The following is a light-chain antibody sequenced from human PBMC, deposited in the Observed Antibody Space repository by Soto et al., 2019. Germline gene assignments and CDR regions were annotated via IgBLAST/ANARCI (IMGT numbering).Light chain of an antibody. Sequence: AIQMTQSPSSLSASVGDRVTLTCRASQDIRNDLGWYQQKPGMAHRFXIYAVYNLQSGVQSRFSGSGSGTNFTLTIRSLQPEDFATYYCVQHYNYPPTFGQGTKVDIK. CDR1: QDIRND. V-gene: IGKV1-6*01. CDR2: AVY. CDR3: VQHYNYPPT. J-gene: IGKJ1*01.